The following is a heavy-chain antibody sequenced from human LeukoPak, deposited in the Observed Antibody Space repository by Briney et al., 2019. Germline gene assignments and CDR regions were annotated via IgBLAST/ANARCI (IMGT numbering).Heavy chain of an antibody. D-gene: IGHD2-21*02. V-gene: IGHV4-59*12. CDR1: GGSISSYY. Sequence: SETLSLTCTVSGGSISSYYWSWIRQPPGKGLEWIGYIYYSGSTNYNPSLKSRVTTSVDTSKNQFSLKLSSVTAADTAVYYCARLAYCGGDCYSELDYWGQGTLVTVSS. CDR3: ARLAYCGGDCYSELDY. J-gene: IGHJ4*02. CDR2: IYYSGST.